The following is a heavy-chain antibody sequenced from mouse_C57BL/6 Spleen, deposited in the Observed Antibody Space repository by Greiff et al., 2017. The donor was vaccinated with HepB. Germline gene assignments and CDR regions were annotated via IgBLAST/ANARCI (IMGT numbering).Heavy chain of an antibody. Sequence: EVKLMESGGGLVKPGGSLKLSCAASGFTFSDYGMHWVRQAPEKGLEWVAYISSGSSTIYYADTVKGRFTISRDNAKNTLFLQMTSLRSEDTSMYYCAREYDGYLAYWGQGTLVTVSA. CDR3: AREYDGYLAY. D-gene: IGHD2-3*01. J-gene: IGHJ3*01. CDR2: ISSGSSTI. V-gene: IGHV5-17*01. CDR1: GFTFSDYG.